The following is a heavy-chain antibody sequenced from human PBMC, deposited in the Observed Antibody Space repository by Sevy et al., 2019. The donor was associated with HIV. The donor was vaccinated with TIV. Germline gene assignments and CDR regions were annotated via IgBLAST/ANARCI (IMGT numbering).Heavy chain of an antibody. J-gene: IGHJ5*02. CDR3: AKDFYPDYYDSSGFTSAGWFDP. Sequence: GGSLRLSCAASGFTFSSYAMSWVRQAPGKGLGWVSAISGSGGSTYYADSVKGRFTISRDNSKNTLYLQMNSLRAEDTAVYYCAKDFYPDYYDSSGFTSAGWFDPWGQGTLVTVSS. V-gene: IGHV3-23*01. CDR1: GFTFSSYA. CDR2: ISGSGGST. D-gene: IGHD3-22*01.